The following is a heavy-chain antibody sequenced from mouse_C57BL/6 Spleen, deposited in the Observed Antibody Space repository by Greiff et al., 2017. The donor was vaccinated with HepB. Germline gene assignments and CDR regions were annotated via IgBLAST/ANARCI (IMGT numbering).Heavy chain of an antibody. CDR2: IYPGSGST. Sequence: QVQLQQPGAELVKPGASVKMSCKASGYTFTSYWITWVKQRPGQGLEWIGDIYPGSGSTNYNEKFKRKATLTVDTSSSTAYMQLSSLTSEDSAVYYCARRDYSNYGLRDYWGQGTTLTVSS. CDR1: GYTFTSYW. J-gene: IGHJ2*01. V-gene: IGHV1-55*01. CDR3: ARRDYSNYGLRDY. D-gene: IGHD2-5*01.